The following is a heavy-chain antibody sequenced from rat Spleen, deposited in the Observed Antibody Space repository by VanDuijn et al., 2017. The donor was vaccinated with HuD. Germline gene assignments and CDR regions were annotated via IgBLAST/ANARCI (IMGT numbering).Heavy chain of an antibody. Sequence: EVHLQESGPGLVKPSQSLSLTCSVTGYSITSSHRWNWIRKFPGNKLEWMGYINSAGSTSYNPSLKSRISITRDTSKNQFFLQVNSVTTEDTATYYCARGLVLTWGQGVMVTVSS. CDR1: GYSITSSHR. D-gene: IGHD2-5*01. CDR3: ARGLVLT. J-gene: IGHJ2*01. CDR2: INSAGST. V-gene: IGHV3-3*01.